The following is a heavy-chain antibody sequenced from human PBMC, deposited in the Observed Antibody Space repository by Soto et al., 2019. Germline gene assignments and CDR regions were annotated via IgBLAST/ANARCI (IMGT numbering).Heavy chain of an antibody. D-gene: IGHD2-8*01. CDR3: ARGGHCANGVCSALDY. CDR2: IYYGGSA. V-gene: IGHV4-59*08. CDR1: GGSISTYY. J-gene: IGHJ4*02. Sequence: SETLFLTCTVSGGSISTYYWSWIRQPPGKGLEWIGYIYYGGSADYNPSLKSRVTISVDTSKKQFSLKLSSVTAADTAVYYCARGGHCANGVCSALDYWGQGTLVTVSS.